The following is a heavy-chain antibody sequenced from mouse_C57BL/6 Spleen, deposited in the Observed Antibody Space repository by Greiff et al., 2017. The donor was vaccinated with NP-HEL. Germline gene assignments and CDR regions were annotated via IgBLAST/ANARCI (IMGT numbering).Heavy chain of an antibody. J-gene: IGHJ1*03. CDR2: INYDGSST. Sequence: EVMLVESEGGLVQPGSSMKLSCTASGFTFSDYYMAWVRQVPEKGLEWVANINYDGSSTYYLDSLKSRFIISRDNAKNILYLQMSSLKSEDTATYYCARSDGYYWYFDVWGTGTTVTVSS. V-gene: IGHV5-16*01. D-gene: IGHD2-3*01. CDR1: GFTFSDYY. CDR3: ARSDGYYWYFDV.